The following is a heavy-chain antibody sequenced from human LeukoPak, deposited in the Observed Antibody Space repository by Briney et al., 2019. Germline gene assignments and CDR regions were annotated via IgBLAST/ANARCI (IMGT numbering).Heavy chain of an antibody. J-gene: IGHJ4*02. CDR1: GFTFDDFT. V-gene: IGHV3-43*01. D-gene: IGHD5-18*01. Sequence: PGGSLRLSCATSGFTFDDFTMHWVRQPPGKGLEWVSLIGRRGDPKYYANSLEGRFTISRDNRRRYVSLQMNSLRPDDTAFYYCIKEGRGYKYGLRDWGQGTLVTASS. CDR2: IGRRGDPK. CDR3: IKEGRGYKYGLRD.